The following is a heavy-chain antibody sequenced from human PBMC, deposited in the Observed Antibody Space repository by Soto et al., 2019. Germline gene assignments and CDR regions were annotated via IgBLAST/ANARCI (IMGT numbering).Heavy chain of an antibody. V-gene: IGHV6-1*01. J-gene: IGHJ6*02. CDR3: ARDLWYCSGGSCYSYYYYGMDV. Sequence: SQTLSLTCAISGDSVPSNSAAWNWIRQSPSRGLEWLGRTYYRSKWYNDYAVSVKSRITINPDTSKNQFSLQLNSVTPEDTAVYYCARDLWYCSGGSCYSYYYYGMDVWGQGTTVTVSS. CDR2: TYYRSKWYN. CDR1: GDSVPSNSAA. D-gene: IGHD2-15*01.